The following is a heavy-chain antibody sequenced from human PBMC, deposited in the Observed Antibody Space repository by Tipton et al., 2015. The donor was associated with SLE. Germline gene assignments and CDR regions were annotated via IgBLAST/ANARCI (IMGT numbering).Heavy chain of an antibody. CDR1: GFTFSSYS. CDR3: AKDGTTLPFYFFDF. V-gene: IGHV3-21*01. J-gene: IGHJ4*02. CDR2: ISSSSSYI. Sequence: SLRLSCAASGFTFSSYSMNWVRQAPGKGLEWVSSISSSSSYIYYADSVKGRFTIPRDNAKNSLYLQMNSLRAEDTAVYYCAKDGTTLPFYFFDFWGQGTLVPLPS. D-gene: IGHD1-14*01.